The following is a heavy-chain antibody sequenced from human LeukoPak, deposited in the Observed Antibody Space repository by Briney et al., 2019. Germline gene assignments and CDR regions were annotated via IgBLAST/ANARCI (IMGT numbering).Heavy chain of an antibody. V-gene: IGHV1-8*03. Sequence: ASVKVSCKASGYTFTSCDIHWVRQATGQGLEWMGWMNPNSGNTGYALKFQGRVTITMYTAISPAHMELGSLIPQDTAVYYCARAFRGYNWFDPWGKGTLVTVSS. CDR2: MNPNSGNT. D-gene: IGHD3-3*02. CDR1: GYTFTSCD. CDR3: ARAFRGYNWFDP. J-gene: IGHJ5*02.